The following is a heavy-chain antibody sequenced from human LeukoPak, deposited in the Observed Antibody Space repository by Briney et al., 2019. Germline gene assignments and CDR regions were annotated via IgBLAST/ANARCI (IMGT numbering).Heavy chain of an antibody. Sequence: SETLSLTCSVSGASISSTTHYWGWLRQPPGKGLEWIGSIYYSGRTYYNPSLKSRVTISVDTSKNQFSLKLSSVTAADTAVYYCAAPNYYYYYMDVWGKGTTVTISS. V-gene: IGHV4-39*01. J-gene: IGHJ6*03. CDR2: IYYSGRT. CDR1: GASISSTTHY. CDR3: AAPNYYYYYMDV.